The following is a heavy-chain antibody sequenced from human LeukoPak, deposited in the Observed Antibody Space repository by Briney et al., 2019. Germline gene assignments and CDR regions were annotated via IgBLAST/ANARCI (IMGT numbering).Heavy chain of an antibody. Sequence: GGSLRLSCAASGFTFSSYAMHWVRQAPGRGLEWVAVISYDGSNKSYADSVKGRFTISRDNSKNTLYLQMNSLRAEDTAVYSCARESVAGVVLLDYWGQGTLVTVSS. D-gene: IGHD6-19*01. CDR2: ISYDGSNK. CDR1: GFTFSSYA. CDR3: ARESVAGVVLLDY. V-gene: IGHV3-30*04. J-gene: IGHJ4*02.